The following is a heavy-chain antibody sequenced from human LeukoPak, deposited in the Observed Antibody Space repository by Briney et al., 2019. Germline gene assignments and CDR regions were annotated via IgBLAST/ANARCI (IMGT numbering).Heavy chain of an antibody. CDR2: ISSSSSYI. CDR1: GFTFSSYS. Sequence: GGSLRLSCAASGFTFSSYSMNWVRQAPGKGLEWVSSISSSSSYIYYADSVKGRFTISRDNAKNSLYLQMNSLRAEDTAVYYCAKDSDKAGFYDFWSGYYDYWGQGTLVTVSS. D-gene: IGHD3-3*01. CDR3: AKDSDKAGFYDFWSGYYDY. V-gene: IGHV3-21*01. J-gene: IGHJ4*02.